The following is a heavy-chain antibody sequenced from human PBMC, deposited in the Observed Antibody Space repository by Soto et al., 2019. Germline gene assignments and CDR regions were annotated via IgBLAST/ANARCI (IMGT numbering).Heavy chain of an antibody. D-gene: IGHD1-26*01. CDR3: ARGNSGSYAWFDP. CDR2: IIPTLGII. Sequence: QVQLVQSGAEVKKPGSSVKVSCKAPVDTFSTYTISWVRQAPGQGLEWMGRIIPTLGIIKYAPKFQGRVTITADKSTSTAYMELTSLRFDDTAVYYCARGNSGSYAWFDPWGQGTLVTVSS. CDR1: VDTFSTYT. V-gene: IGHV1-69*02. J-gene: IGHJ5*02.